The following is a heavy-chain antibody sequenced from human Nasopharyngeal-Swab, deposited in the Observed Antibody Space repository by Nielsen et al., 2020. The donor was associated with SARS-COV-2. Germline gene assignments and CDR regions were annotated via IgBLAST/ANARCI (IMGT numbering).Heavy chain of an antibody. CDR2: INTNTGNP. V-gene: IGHV7-4-1*02. CDR3: ARDRVVPAAIDYYYYGMDV. J-gene: IGHJ6*02. D-gene: IGHD2-2*01. CDR1: GYTFTSYA. Sequence: ASVKVSCKASGYTFTSYAMNWVRQAPGQGLEWMGWINTNTGNPTYAQGFTGRFVFSLDTSVSTAYLQISSLKAEDTAVYYCARDRVVPAAIDYYYYGMDVWGQGTAVTVSS.